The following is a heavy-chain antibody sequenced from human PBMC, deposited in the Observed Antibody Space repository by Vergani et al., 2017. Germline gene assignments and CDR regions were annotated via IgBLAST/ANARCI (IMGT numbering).Heavy chain of an antibody. CDR2: IYYSGST. Sequence: QVQLQESGPGLVKPSETLSLTCTVSGGSISSHYWSWIRQPPGKGLEWIGYIYYSGSTNYNPSLKSRVTISVDTSKNQFSLKLSSVTAADTAVYYCARGLRTRPVDYWGQGTLVTVSS. J-gene: IGHJ4*02. CDR1: GGSISSHY. D-gene: IGHD6-6*01. CDR3: ARGLRTRPVDY. V-gene: IGHV4-59*11.